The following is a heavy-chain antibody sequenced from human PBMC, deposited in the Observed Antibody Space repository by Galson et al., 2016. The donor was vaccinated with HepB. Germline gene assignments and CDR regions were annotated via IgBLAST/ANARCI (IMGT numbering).Heavy chain of an antibody. CDR3: ARPLTYCSGGSCFFWGWFDP. V-gene: IGHV4-31*03. Sequence: CTVSGDSMSSGDYYWSWIRQHPGKGLELIGYIYNSGSTYYSPSLKSRVSISVDTSKNQFSLKLSSVTAADTAVYFCARPLTYCSGGSCFFWGWFDPWGQGALVTVSS. CDR2: IYNSGST. J-gene: IGHJ5*02. CDR1: GDSMSSGDYY. D-gene: IGHD2-15*01.